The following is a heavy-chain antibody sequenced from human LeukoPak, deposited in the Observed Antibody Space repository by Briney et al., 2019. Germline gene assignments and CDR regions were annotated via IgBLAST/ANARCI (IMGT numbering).Heavy chain of an antibody. D-gene: IGHD3-10*01. J-gene: IGHJ3*02. CDR3: ARGGFTTMVRGVIITLDAFDI. CDR1: GYSFTNYY. CDR2: INLGGGTT. V-gene: IGHV1-46*01. Sequence: ASVKVSCKASGYSFTNYYLHWVRQAPGQGFEWMGIINLGGGTTTYAQKFQGRVTMTSDTSTSTVYMELSSLRSEDTAVYYCARGGFTTMVRGVIITLDAFDIWGQGTMVTVSS.